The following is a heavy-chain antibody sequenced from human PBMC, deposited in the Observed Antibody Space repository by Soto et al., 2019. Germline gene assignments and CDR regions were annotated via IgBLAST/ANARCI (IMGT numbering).Heavy chain of an antibody. Sequence: AESLRLTCAASGDCLNSNAWTSVRRDPGEGLVWVSGISGRGGTTHYEDSVKGRFTISRDNSKDNLYLQMNSLRPEDTAVYYFSKEQLMLTMVVVGAFDFWGLGTMVTVSS. CDR3: SKEQLMLTMVVVGAFDF. D-gene: IGHD3-10*01. CDR2: ISGRGGTT. CDR1: GDCLNSNA. V-gene: IGHV3-23*02. J-gene: IGHJ3*01.